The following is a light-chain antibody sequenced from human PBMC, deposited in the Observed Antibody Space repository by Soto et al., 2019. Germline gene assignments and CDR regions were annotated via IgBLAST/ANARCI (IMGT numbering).Light chain of an antibody. Sequence: QSVLTQPPSVSGAPGQRVTISCTGSSSNIGTGYDVHWYQQLPGTAPKLLIYGNNNRPSGVPDRFSGSKSGTSASLAITGLQAGDEADYYCQSYDSSLSVHVVFGGGTQLTVL. CDR1: SSNIGTGYD. CDR3: QSYDSSLSVHVV. V-gene: IGLV1-40*01. J-gene: IGLJ2*01. CDR2: GNN.